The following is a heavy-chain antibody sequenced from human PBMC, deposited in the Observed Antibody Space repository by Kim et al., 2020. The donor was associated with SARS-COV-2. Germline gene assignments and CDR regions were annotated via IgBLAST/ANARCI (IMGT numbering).Heavy chain of an antibody. CDR1: GYTLTELS. CDR2: FDPEDGDT. Sequence: ASVKVSCKVSGYTLTELSMHWVRQAPGKGLDWMGGFDPEDGDTINAQKVQGRVTMTEDTSTDTAYMELSSLRSEDTAVYYCATTRAGVYYYGMDVWGQG. D-gene: IGHD3-10*01. J-gene: IGHJ6*02. CDR3: ATTRAGVYYYGMDV. V-gene: IGHV1-24*01.